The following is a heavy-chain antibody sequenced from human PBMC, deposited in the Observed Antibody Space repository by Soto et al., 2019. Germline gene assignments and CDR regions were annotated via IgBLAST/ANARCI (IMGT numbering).Heavy chain of an antibody. D-gene: IGHD3-22*01. CDR1: GYTFTGYA. J-gene: IGHJ4*02. Sequence: ASVKVSCKASGYTFTGYAMHWVRQAPGQRLEWMGSINTGNGNTRFLQKFQGRVTFTRDTSANTAYMELSSLISEDTAVYYCARPKDYDDCLDLWGQGTLVTVSS. V-gene: IGHV1-3*04. CDR2: INTGNGNT. CDR3: ARPKDYDDCLDL.